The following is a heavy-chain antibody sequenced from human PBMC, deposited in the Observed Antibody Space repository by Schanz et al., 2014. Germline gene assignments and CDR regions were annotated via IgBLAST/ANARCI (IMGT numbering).Heavy chain of an antibody. D-gene: IGHD3-10*01. CDR2: IKSDGSST. CDR1: GFTFSSYW. Sequence: EVQLVESGGGLVQPGGSLRLSCAASGFTFSSYWLHWVRPVPGKGLVWVSRIKSDGSSTSYADSVKGRFPISRDNAKNTLYLQMNSLRAEDTAVYYCARPALWFGDNCFDPWGQGTLVTVSS. CDR3: ARPALWFGDNCFDP. J-gene: IGHJ5*02. V-gene: IGHV3-74*01.